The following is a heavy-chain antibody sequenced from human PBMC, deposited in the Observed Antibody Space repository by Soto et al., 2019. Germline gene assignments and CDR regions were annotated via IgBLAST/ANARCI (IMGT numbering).Heavy chain of an antibody. V-gene: IGHV4-34*01. Sequence: SETLSLTCAVYGGSFSGYYWSWIRQPPGKGLEWIGEINHSGSTNYNPSLKSRVTISVDTSKNQFSLKLSSVTAADTAVYYCARGQGRLLLRLGELSPYDYWGQGTLVTVSS. CDR3: ARGQGRLLLRLGELSPYDY. CDR2: INHSGST. D-gene: IGHD3-16*02. CDR1: GGSFSGYY. J-gene: IGHJ4*02.